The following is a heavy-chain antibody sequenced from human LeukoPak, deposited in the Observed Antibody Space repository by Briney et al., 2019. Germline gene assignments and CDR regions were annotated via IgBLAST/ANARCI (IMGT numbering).Heavy chain of an antibody. CDR2: INPNSGDT. Sequence: ASVKVSYKASGYTFTEYYMHWVGQARGQGREGMGWINPNSGDTKYTQKFQGRVTMTRDTSISTAYMELSRLRSDDTAIYYCARALWNDAFDIWGQGTMVTVSS. J-gene: IGHJ3*02. CDR3: ARALWNDAFDI. CDR1: GYTFTEYY. V-gene: IGHV1-2*02. D-gene: IGHD2-21*01.